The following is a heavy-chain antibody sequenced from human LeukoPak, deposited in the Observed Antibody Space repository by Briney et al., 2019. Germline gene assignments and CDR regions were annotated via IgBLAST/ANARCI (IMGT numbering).Heavy chain of an antibody. CDR1: GYTFTGYY. J-gene: IGHJ6*02. V-gene: IGHV1-18*04. CDR2: TSAYNGNT. Sequence: GASVKVSCKASGYTFTGYYMHWVRQAPGQGLEWMGWTSAYNGNTNYAQKLQGRVTMTTDTSTSTAYMELRSLRSDDTAVYYCARDRMTHYYYGMDVWGQGTTVTVSS. CDR3: ARDRMTHYYYGMDV.